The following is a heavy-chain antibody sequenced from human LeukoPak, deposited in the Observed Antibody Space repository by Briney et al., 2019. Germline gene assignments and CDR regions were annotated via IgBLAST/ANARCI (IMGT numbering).Heavy chain of an antibody. Sequence: ASVKVSYKASGYTFTSYYMHWVRQAPGQGLEWMGIINPSGDDISYTQKFQGRVTMTRDTSTSTVYMELSSLRSEDTAVYYCARGRNLKFFDLWGRGTLVTVSS. D-gene: IGHD1-1*01. CDR2: INPSGDDI. CDR3: ARGRNLKFFDL. V-gene: IGHV1-46*01. CDR1: GYTFTSYY. J-gene: IGHJ2*01.